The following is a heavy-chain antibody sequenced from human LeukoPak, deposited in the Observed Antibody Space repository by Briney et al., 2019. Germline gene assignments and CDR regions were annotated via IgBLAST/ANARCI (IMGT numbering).Heavy chain of an antibody. J-gene: IGHJ3*02. CDR3: ARVTINYYDSSGYPRGGAFDI. V-gene: IGHV3-30*04. D-gene: IGHD3-22*01. CDR2: ISYDGSNK. CDR1: GFTFSSYA. Sequence: GGSLRLSCAASGFTFSSYAMHWVRQAPGKGLEWVAVISYDGSNKYYADSVKGRFTISRDNSKNTLYLQMNSLRAEDTAVYYCARVTINYYDSSGYPRGGAFDIWGQGTMVTVSS.